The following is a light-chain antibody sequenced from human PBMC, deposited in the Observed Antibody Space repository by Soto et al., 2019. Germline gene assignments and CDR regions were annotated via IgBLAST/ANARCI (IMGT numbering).Light chain of an antibody. V-gene: IGLV2-14*03. CDR1: SSDVGSYNY. Sequence: QSALTQPASVSGSPGQSITISCTGASSDVGSYNYVSWYQHPPGSAPKLIIYDVSNRPSGISNRFSGSKSGNTASLTISGLQAEDEADYYCSSYTSSSTFYVFGAGTQLTVL. J-gene: IGLJ1*01. CDR2: DVS. CDR3: SSYTSSSTFYV.